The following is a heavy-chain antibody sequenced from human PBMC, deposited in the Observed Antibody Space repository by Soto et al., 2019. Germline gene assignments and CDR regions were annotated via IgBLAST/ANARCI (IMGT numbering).Heavy chain of an antibody. Sequence: EVQLVESGGGLVQPGRSLRLSCAASGFTFDDYAMHWVRQAPGKGLEWVSGISWNSGRIGYADSVKGRFTISRDNAKNPFFLQMSSLRVREPPLYSCVKDIAGSCCTSSLDYWGREPWSPSPQ. CDR2: ISWNSGRI. J-gene: IGHJ4*02. CDR3: VKDIAGSCCTSSLDY. D-gene: IGHD2-15*01. V-gene: IGHV3-9*01. CDR1: GFTFDDYA.